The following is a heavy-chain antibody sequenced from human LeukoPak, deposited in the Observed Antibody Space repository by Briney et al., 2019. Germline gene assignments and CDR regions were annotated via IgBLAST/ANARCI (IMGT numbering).Heavy chain of an antibody. CDR1: GGSISGYH. CDR3: ARGQDWFDP. CDR2: IYTSGST. V-gene: IGHV4-4*07. J-gene: IGHJ5*02. Sequence: SETLSLTRTVSGGSISGYHWSWIRQPAGRGLEWIGRIYTSGSTNYNPSLKSRVTMSVDTSNNQFSLSLTSVTAADTAVYYCARGQDWFDPWGQGTLVTVSS.